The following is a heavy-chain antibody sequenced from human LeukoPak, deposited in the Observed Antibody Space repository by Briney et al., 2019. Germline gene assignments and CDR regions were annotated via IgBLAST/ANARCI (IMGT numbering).Heavy chain of an antibody. CDR1: GFTLSSYS. Sequence: PGGSLRLSCVASGFTLSSYSMNWVRQAPGKGLEWSSYIDSDIYSNTIYYADTVKGRFTISRDNGKNSLYLQMNSLRDEDTAVYYCARDRDYAFDYWGQGTLVTVSS. CDR3: ARDRDYAFDY. CDR2: IDSDIYSNTI. V-gene: IGHV3-48*02. J-gene: IGHJ4*02. D-gene: IGHD4-17*01.